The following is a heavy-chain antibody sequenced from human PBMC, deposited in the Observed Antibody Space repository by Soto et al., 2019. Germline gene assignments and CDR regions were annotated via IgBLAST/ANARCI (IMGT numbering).Heavy chain of an antibody. CDR3: ARDRIPTGMDI. CDR2: IYSGGST. J-gene: IGHJ6*02. CDR1: GFTVSSNY. Sequence: EVQLVESGGGLVQPGGSLRLSCAAPGFTVSSNYMSWVRQAPGKGLEWVSVIYSGGSTYYADSVKGRITISRDNSKNTLYLKMNSLRAGDTAVYYCARDRIPTGMDIWGQGPTVTVSS. V-gene: IGHV3-66*01.